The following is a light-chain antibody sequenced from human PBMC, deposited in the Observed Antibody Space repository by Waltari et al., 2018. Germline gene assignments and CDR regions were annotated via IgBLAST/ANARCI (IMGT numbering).Light chain of an antibody. J-gene: IGKJ4*01. CDR1: QSVYTF. CDR2: HAS. Sequence: EVVLTQSPATLSLSPGERATLSCRASQSVYTFLAWYQQKPGQAPRLLIYHASKRAAGVPARFSGSGSGTDFTLTINRLEPEDFAVYYCQQRATWPSLTFGGGTKVEI. CDR3: QQRATWPSLT. V-gene: IGKV3-11*01.